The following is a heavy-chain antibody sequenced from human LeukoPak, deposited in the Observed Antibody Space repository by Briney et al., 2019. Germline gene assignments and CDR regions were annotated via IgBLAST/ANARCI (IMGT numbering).Heavy chain of an antibody. CDR2: ISSSSSYI. J-gene: IGHJ3*02. CDR1: GFTFSSYS. V-gene: IGHV3-21*01. CDR3: ARLYSSSWLTDAFDI. Sequence: GGSLRLSCAASGFTFSSYSMNWVRQAPGKGLEWVSSISSSSSYIYYADSVKGRFTISRDNAKNSLYLQMNSLRAEDTAVYYCARLYSSSWLTDAFDIWGQGTMVTVSS. D-gene: IGHD6-13*01.